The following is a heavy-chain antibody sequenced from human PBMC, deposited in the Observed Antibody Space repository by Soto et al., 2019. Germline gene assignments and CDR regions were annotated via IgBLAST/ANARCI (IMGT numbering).Heavy chain of an antibody. CDR2: IYYSGST. CDR1: GGSISSSSYY. CDR3: ARCVIAVAGTDYYYGMDV. J-gene: IGHJ6*02. Sequence: PSETLSLTCTVSGGSISSSSYYWGWIRQPPGKGLEWIGSIYYSGSTYYNPSLKSRVTISVDTSKNQFSLKLSSVTAADTAVYYCARCVIAVAGTDYYYGMDVWGQGTTVTVSS. D-gene: IGHD6-19*01. V-gene: IGHV4-39*01.